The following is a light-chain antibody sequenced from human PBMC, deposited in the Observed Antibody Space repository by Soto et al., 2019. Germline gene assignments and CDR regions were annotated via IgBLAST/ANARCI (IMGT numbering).Light chain of an antibody. CDR2: GAS. J-gene: IGKJ5*01. CDR1: QYVSGD. CDR3: QECNKWPIT. V-gene: IGKV3-15*01. Sequence: EIVMTQSPAILSLSPGERATLSCRARQYVSGDLAWYQQKPGQAPRLFIYGASTRVTGIPARFSGSGSGTAVAFTISSQQSEDFAVYYCQECNKWPITCGQGPRLDI.